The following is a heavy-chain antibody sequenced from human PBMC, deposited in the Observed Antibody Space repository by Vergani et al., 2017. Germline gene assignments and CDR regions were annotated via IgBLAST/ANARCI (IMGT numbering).Heavy chain of an antibody. CDR3: ASHSFGELFHNWFDP. D-gene: IGHD3-10*01. J-gene: IGHJ5*02. CDR1: GGTFSSYA. CDR2: IIPILGIA. Sequence: QVQLVQSGAEVKKPGSSVMVSCKASGGTFSSYAISWVRQAPGQGLEWMGRIIPILGIANYAQKFQGRVTITADKSTSTAYMELSSLRSEDTAVYYCASHSFGELFHNWFDPWGQGTLVTVSS. V-gene: IGHV1-69*04.